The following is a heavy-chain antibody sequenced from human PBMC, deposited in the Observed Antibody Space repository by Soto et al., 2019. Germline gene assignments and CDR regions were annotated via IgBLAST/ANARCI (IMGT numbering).Heavy chain of an antibody. J-gene: IGHJ3*01. CDR2: IAARGSGYG. D-gene: IGHD3-16*01. CDR1: GFTFSSYG. CDR3: ARDLEGADVFDL. V-gene: IGHV3-21*01. Sequence: GRSLRLSCAASGFTFSSYGMHWVRQAPGKGLEWVSSIAARGSGYGYYAESVKGRFTITRDVAKNSLYLQMNNLRADDTALYYCARDLEGADVFDLWGQGTMGTVSS.